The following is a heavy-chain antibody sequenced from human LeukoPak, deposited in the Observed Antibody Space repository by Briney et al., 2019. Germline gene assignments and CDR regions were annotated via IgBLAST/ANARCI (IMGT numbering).Heavy chain of an antibody. V-gene: IGHV1-18*01. CDR2: ISTYNGHT. CDR3: ARGMTTVTGLDY. D-gene: IGHD4-17*01. CDR1: GYTFTSCG. J-gene: IGHJ4*02. Sequence: ASVKVSCKASGYTFTSCGISWLRQAPGQGLEWMGWISTYNGHTNYAQKLQGRVTMTTDTSTSTAYMELRNLRSDDTAVYYCARGMTTVTGLDYWGQGTLVTVSS.